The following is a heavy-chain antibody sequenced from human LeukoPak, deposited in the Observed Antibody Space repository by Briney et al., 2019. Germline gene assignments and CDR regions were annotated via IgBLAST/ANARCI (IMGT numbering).Heavy chain of an antibody. V-gene: IGHV1-3*01. Sequence: EASVKVSCKASGYTFTSYAMHWVRQAPGQRLEWMGWINAGNGNTKYSQKFQGRVTITRDTSASTAYMELSSLRSEDTAVYYCARDQGRRPAGYFQHWGQGTLVTVSS. CDR2: INAGNGNT. J-gene: IGHJ1*01. CDR1: GYTFTSYA. CDR3: ARDQGRRPAGYFQH. D-gene: IGHD3-10*01.